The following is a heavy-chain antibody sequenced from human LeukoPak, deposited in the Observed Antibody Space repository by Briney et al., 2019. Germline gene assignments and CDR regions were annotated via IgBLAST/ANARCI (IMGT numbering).Heavy chain of an antibody. J-gene: IGHJ4*02. CDR2: ISGDGGNT. CDR1: GFTFDDYA. CDR3: AKLGGWDTPFDY. V-gene: IGHV3-43*02. Sequence: AGGSLRLSCAASGFTFDDYAMHWVRQAPGKGLEWVSLISGDGGNTYYADSVKGRFTISRDNSKNSLYLQMNSLRTEDTALYYCAKLGGWDTPFDYWGQGTLVTVSS. D-gene: IGHD3-16*01.